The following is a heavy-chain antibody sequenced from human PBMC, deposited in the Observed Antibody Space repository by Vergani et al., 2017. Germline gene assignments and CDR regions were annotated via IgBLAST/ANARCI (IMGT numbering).Heavy chain of an antibody. D-gene: IGHD3-10*01. Sequence: QVTLKESGPVLVKPTETLTLTCTVSGFSLSNARMGVSWIRQPPGKALEWLAHIFSNTEKSYSTSMKRRHTIYKDTSKSQVVLTMTDMDPVDTATYYCARLVMVRGVAWSSSGIDYWGQGTLVTVSS. CDR3: ARLVMVRGVAWSSSGIDY. V-gene: IGHV2-26*01. CDR1: GFSLSNARMG. J-gene: IGHJ4*02. CDR2: IFSNTEK.